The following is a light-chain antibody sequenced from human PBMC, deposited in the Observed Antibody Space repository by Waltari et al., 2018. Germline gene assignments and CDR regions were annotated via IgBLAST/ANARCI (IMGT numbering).Light chain of an antibody. Sequence: EIVLTQSPGTLSLSPGERATLSCRASQSVSSNSLAWYQQKYGQAPRLLISGASSRATGIPDRFSGSGSGTDFTLTISRLEPEDFAVYYCQQHGNSPSPTFGGGTKVEIK. CDR2: GAS. V-gene: IGKV3-20*01. CDR3: QQHGNSPSPT. J-gene: IGKJ4*01. CDR1: QSVSSNS.